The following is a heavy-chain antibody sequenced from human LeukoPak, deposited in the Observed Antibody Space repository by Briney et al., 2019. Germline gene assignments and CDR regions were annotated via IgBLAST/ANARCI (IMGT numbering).Heavy chain of an antibody. CDR3: AREADCSGGSCYRGAFDI. CDR2: IYYSGST. Sequence: PSETLSLTCTVSGGSISSGGYYWSWIRQHPGKGLEWIGYIYYSGSTYYNPSLKSRVTISVDTSKNQFSLKLSSVTAADTAVYYCAREADCSGGSCYRGAFDIWGQGTMVTVSS. J-gene: IGHJ3*02. D-gene: IGHD2-15*01. CDR1: GGSISSGGYY. V-gene: IGHV4-31*03.